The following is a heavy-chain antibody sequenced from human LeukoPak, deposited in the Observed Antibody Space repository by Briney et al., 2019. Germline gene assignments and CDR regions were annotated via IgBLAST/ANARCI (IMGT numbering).Heavy chain of an antibody. CDR2: ISSSGSTI. V-gene: IGHV3-48*03. CDR3: AKRWGLGIAAPFDY. Sequence: GGSLRLSCAASGFTFSSYEMNWVRQAPGKGLEWVSYISSSGSTIYYADSVKGRFTISRDNAKNSLYLQMNSLRAEDTAVYYCAKRWGLGIAAPFDYWGQGTLVTVSS. J-gene: IGHJ4*02. CDR1: GFTFSSYE. D-gene: IGHD6-25*01.